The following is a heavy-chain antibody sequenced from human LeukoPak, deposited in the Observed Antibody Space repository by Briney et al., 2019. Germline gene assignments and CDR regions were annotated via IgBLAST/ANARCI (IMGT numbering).Heavy chain of an antibody. J-gene: IGHJ5*02. CDR2: ISSSSSYI. D-gene: IGHD2-2*01. CDR3: ARGQRPQYTSTWDNWFDP. V-gene: IGHV3-21*01. CDR1: GFTFTRFW. Sequence: PGRSLRLSCGASGFTFTRFWMNWVRQAPGKGLEWVSSISSSSSYIYYAASVKGRFTISRDNAKNSLYLQIDSLRAEDTAVYYCARGQRPQYTSTWDNWFDPWGQGTQVTVSS.